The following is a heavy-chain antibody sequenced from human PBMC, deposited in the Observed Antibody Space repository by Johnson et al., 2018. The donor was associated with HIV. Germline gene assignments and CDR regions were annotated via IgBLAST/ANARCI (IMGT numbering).Heavy chain of an antibody. Sequence: QVQLVESGGGVVQPGRSLRLSCAASGFTVSNYAIHWVRQAPGKGLEWVAVISYDVSNKYNADSVKGRFAISRDNSKNTLYLQMNSLSAEDTAVYYCARGRLNHFPDAFDIWGQGTMVTVSS. J-gene: IGHJ3*02. CDR2: ISYDVSNK. D-gene: IGHD3-16*01. CDR1: GFTVSNYA. CDR3: ARGRLNHFPDAFDI. V-gene: IGHV3-30*09.